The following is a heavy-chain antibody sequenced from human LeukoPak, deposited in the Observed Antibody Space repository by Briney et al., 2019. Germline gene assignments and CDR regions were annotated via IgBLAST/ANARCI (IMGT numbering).Heavy chain of an antibody. J-gene: IGHJ4*02. CDR2: IYYSGST. D-gene: IGHD3-22*01. V-gene: IGHV4-39*01. CDR1: GGSISSSSYY. Sequence: SETLSLTCTVSGGSISSSSYYWGWIRQPPGKGLEWIGSIYYSGSTYYNPSLKSRVTISVDTSKNQFFLKLSSVTAADTAVYYCARQNARITMIVVASDYWGQGTLVTVSS. CDR3: ARQNARITMIVVASDY.